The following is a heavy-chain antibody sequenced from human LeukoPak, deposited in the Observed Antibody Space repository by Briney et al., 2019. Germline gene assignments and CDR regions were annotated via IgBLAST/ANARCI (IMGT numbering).Heavy chain of an antibody. V-gene: IGHV4-4*07. D-gene: IGHD3-10*01. J-gene: IGHJ4*02. CDR3: ARHSELLWFGELFFDY. Sequence: SETLSLTCTVSGGSISSYYWSWIRQPAGKGLEWIGRIYTSGSTNYNPSLKSRVTISVDTSKNQFSLKLSSVTAADTAVYYCARHSELLWFGELFFDYWGQGTLVTVSS. CDR2: IYTSGST. CDR1: GGSISSYY.